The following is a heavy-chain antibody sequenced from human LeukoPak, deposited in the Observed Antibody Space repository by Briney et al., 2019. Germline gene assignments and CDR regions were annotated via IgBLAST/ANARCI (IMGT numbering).Heavy chain of an antibody. CDR1: GYTFPSYG. CDR3: ARGYIVGAYPYYSDY. Sequence: ASVEVSCKASGYTFPSYGISWVRQAPGQGLEWVGWISVYNGVTNYQQKFQGRVTITTDTPTTTAYMELRSLRPDDTAVYFCARGYIVGAYPYYSDYWGQGTLVTVSS. D-gene: IGHD1-26*01. V-gene: IGHV1-18*01. J-gene: IGHJ4*02. CDR2: ISVYNGVT.